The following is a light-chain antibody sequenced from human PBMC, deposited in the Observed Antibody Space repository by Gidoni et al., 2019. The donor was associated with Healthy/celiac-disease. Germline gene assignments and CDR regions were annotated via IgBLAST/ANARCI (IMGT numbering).Light chain of an antibody. Sequence: DIVMTQSPDSLAVSLGVSATINCKSSQSVLYSSNNKNYLAWYQQKPGQPPKLLIYWASTRESGVPDRFSGSGSGTDFTLTISSLQAEDVAVYYCQQYYSTPPTFGQGTKLEIK. V-gene: IGKV4-1*01. CDR1: QSVLYSSNNKNY. CDR2: WAS. CDR3: QQYYSTPPT. J-gene: IGKJ2*01.